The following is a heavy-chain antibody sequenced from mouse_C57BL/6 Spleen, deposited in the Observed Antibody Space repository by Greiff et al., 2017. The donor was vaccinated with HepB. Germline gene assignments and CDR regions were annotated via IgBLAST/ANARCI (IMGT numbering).Heavy chain of an antibody. Sequence: QVQLKQPGAELVKPGASVKMSCKASGYTFTSYWITWVKQRPGQGLEWIGDIYPGSGSTNYNEKFKSKATLTVDTSSSTAYMQLSSLTSEDSAVYYCARYPDYYGSSLWGQGTLVTVSA. J-gene: IGHJ3*01. V-gene: IGHV1-55*01. CDR2: IYPGSGST. D-gene: IGHD1-1*01. CDR3: ARYPDYYGSSL. CDR1: GYTFTSYW.